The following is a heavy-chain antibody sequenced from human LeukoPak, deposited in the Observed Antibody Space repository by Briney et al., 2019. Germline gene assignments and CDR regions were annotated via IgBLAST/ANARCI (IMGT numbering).Heavy chain of an antibody. V-gene: IGHV4-4*07. J-gene: IGHJ4*02. CDR1: GGSITGYY. CDR3: ARDEFLHEIDSSGYFVY. Sequence: SETLSLTCTVSGGSITGYYWNWIRQPAGQGLEWLGRVYSSGVGNYNPSLTSRVTMSVDTSKNQFSLKLTSLTAADTAVYYCARDEFLHEIDSSGYFVYWGQGTLVTVSS. D-gene: IGHD3-22*01. CDR2: VYSSGVG.